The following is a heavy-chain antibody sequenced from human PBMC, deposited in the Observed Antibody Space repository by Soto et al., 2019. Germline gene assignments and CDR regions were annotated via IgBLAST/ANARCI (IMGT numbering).Heavy chain of an antibody. CDR1: GGSISSGDYY. CDR3: ARATLVLVPAAMVSHWFDP. D-gene: IGHD2-2*01. V-gene: IGHV4-30-4*01. Sequence: QVQLQESGPGLVKPSQTLSLTCTVSGGSISSGDYYWSWIRQPPEKGLEWIRYSYYSGSTYYNPSLQSRVNISVDTSKNQFSLKLSSVTAADTAVYYWARATLVLVPAAMVSHWFDPWGQGTLVTVSS. J-gene: IGHJ5*02. CDR2: SYYSGST.